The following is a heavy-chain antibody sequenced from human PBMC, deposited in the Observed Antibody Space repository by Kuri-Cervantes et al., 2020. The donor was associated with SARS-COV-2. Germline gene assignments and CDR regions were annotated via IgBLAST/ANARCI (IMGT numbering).Heavy chain of an antibody. CDR1: GGSFSGYY. Sequence: SQTLSLTCAVYGGSFSGYYWSWIRQPPGKGLEWIGEINHSGSTNYNPSLKSRVTISVDTSKNQFSLKLSSVTAADTAVYYCARVYPSGGSCYDYWGQGTLVTVSS. CDR2: INHSGST. V-gene: IGHV4-34*01. J-gene: IGHJ4*02. D-gene: IGHD2-15*01. CDR3: ARVYPSGGSCYDY.